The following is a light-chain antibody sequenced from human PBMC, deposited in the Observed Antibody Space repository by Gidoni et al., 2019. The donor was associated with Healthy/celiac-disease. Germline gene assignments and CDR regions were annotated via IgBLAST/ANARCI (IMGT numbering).Light chain of an antibody. J-gene: IGLJ3*02. CDR1: SSNIGSSA. V-gene: IGLV1-44*01. CDR2: SHN. CDR3: ATWDDSLNGPV. Sequence: HSLLTQPPSASGTPGQRVTISCSGSSSNIGSSAVNWYQQLPGTAPKLLIYSHNQRPSGVPDRFSASKSGTSASLAISGLQSEDESDYYCATWDDSLNGPVFGGGTKLTVL.